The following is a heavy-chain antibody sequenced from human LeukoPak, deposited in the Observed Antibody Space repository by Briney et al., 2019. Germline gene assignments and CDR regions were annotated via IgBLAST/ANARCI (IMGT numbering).Heavy chain of an antibody. D-gene: IGHD4-23*01. CDR2: INHSGST. V-gene: IGHV4-34*01. CDR3: ASNYGGQRDY. CDR1: GGSFSGYY. Sequence: PSETLSLTCAVYGGSFSGYYWSWIRQPPGKGLEWIGEINHSGSTNYNPSLKSRVTISVDTSKNQFSLKLSSVTAADTAVYYCASNYGGQRDYCGQGTLVTVSS. J-gene: IGHJ4*02.